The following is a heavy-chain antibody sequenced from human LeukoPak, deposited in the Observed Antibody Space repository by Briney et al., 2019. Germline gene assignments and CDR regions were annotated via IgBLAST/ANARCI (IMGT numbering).Heavy chain of an antibody. CDR1: GFTFSSYG. CDR3: AKDGYDGSGAYIDY. D-gene: IGHD3-22*01. Sequence: RPGRSLRLSCAASGFTFSSYGMHWVRQAPGKGLEWVAAISHDGSNKFYADSVKGRFTISRDNSRNTLYLQMSSLRAEDTAVFQCAKDGYDGSGAYIDYWGQGTLVTVSS. V-gene: IGHV3-30*18. CDR2: ISHDGSNK. J-gene: IGHJ4*02.